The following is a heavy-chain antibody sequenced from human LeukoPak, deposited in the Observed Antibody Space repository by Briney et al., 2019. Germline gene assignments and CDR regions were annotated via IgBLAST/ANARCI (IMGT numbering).Heavy chain of an antibody. Sequence: GGSLRLSCAASGFTFSNYWMSWVRQAPGKGLEWVANIKHDGSEKYYVDSVKGRFTISRDNAKNSLYLQMNSLRADDKAVYYCGRWGGGFDYWGQGTLVTVSS. CDR1: GFTFSNYW. CDR2: IKHDGSEK. V-gene: IGHV3-7*01. J-gene: IGHJ4*02. CDR3: GRWGGGFDY. D-gene: IGHD3-16*01.